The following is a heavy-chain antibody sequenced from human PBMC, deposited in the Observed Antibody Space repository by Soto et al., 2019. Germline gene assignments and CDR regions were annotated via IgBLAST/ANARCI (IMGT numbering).Heavy chain of an antibody. J-gene: IGHJ6*02. Sequence: QVQLQESGPGLVKPSGTLSLTCAVSGGSISSSNWWSWVRQPPGKGLEWIGEIYHSGSTNYNPSLKSRVTISVDKAKIQCSLKLSSVTAAATAVYYCASVRGGYYYAMDVGGQGTTGTVSS. CDR1: GGSISSSNW. CDR3: ASVRGGYYYAMDV. V-gene: IGHV4-4*02. CDR2: IYHSGST. D-gene: IGHD3-10*02.